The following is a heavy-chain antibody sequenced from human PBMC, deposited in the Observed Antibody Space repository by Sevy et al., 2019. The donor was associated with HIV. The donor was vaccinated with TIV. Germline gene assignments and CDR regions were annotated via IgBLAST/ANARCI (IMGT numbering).Heavy chain of an antibody. CDR1: GDSVSSNSAA. Sequence: QSQTLSLTCAISGDSVSSNSAAWNWIRQSPSRGLEWLGRTYYRSKWYNDYAVSVKSRITINPDTSKNQYSLQLNSVTPGDTAVYYCARDRWGLLHNYFDYWGQGTLVTVSS. CDR2: TYYRSKWYN. V-gene: IGHV6-1*01. D-gene: IGHD1-26*01. CDR3: ARDRWGLLHNYFDY. J-gene: IGHJ4*02.